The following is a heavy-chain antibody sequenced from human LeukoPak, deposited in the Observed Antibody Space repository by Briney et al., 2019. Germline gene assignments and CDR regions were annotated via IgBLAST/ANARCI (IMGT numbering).Heavy chain of an antibody. CDR2: IKQDGSDK. Sequence: GGSLRLSCAASGFTFSSYWMTWVRQAPGKGLEWVANIKQDGSDKYYVDSVKGRSTISRDNAKSSLYLQMNSLRAEDTAVYYCARDYSIDIWGQGTMVTVSS. CDR3: ARDYSIDI. D-gene: IGHD2-15*01. CDR1: GFTFSSYW. V-gene: IGHV3-7*01. J-gene: IGHJ3*02.